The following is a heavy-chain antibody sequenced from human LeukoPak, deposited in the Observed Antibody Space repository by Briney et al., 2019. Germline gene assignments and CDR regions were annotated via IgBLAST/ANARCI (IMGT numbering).Heavy chain of an antibody. D-gene: IGHD6-19*01. J-gene: IGHJ5*02. CDR3: ATRRWAVAAPRSNWFDP. V-gene: IGHV1-8*01. CDR2: MNPNSGNT. CDR1: GYTFTSYD. Sequence: GASVKVSCKASGYTFTSYDINWVRQATGQGLEWMGWMNPNSGNTGYAQKFQGRVTMTEDTSTDTAYMELSSLRSEDTAVYYCATRRWAVAAPRSNWFDPWGQGTLVTVSS.